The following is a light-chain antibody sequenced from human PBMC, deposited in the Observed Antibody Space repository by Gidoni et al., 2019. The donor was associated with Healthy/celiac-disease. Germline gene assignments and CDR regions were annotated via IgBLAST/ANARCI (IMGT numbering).Light chain of an antibody. V-gene: IGLV2-14*03. CDR3: SSSLRGTTYV. CDR1: SSDVGGYNH. J-gene: IGLJ1*01. Sequence: QSALTQPASVSGSPGQSITLSCTGTSSDVGGYNHVSWYQQHPGKAPKVMIHAVSHRPSGVSNRFSVSKSGNTASLTISGLQAADEADYYCSSSLRGTTYVFGTGTKVTVL. CDR2: AVS.